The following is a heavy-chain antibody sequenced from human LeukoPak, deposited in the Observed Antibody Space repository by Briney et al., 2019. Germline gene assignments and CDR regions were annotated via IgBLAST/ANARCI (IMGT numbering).Heavy chain of an antibody. D-gene: IGHD3-3*01. Sequence: SPSETLSLTCTVSGGSISSGDYYWSWIRQPPGKGLEWIGYIYYSGSTYYNPSLKSRVTISVDTSKNQFSLKLSSVTAADAAVYYCARGHYDFWSGDHWFDPWGQGTLVTVSS. CDR2: IYYSGST. CDR3: ARGHYDFWSGDHWFDP. V-gene: IGHV4-30-4*08. J-gene: IGHJ5*02. CDR1: GGSISSGDYY.